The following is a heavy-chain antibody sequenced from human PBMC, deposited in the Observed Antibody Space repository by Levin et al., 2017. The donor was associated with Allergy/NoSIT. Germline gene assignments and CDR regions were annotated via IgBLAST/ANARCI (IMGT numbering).Heavy chain of an antibody. CDR1: GASISRSHW. Sequence: SETLSLTCAVSGASISRSHWWSWVRQSPGKGLEWIGEIYRGESSDYNPSLKSRVSISVDLSQNQFSLRLASVTAADTAFYYCARAPGRFGGFDAWGQGILVTVSS. CDR3: ARAPGRFGGFDA. CDR2: IYRGESS. J-gene: IGHJ4*02. D-gene: IGHD4-23*01. V-gene: IGHV4-4*02.